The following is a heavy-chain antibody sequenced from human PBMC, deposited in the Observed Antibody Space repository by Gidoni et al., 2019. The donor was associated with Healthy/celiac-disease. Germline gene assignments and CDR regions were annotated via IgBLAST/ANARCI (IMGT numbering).Heavy chain of an antibody. J-gene: IGHJ4*02. Sequence: QVQLHESGPGPVTPSAPLSLTSPVSGCSTSTHYWSWIRQPSAKRLEWLGRIYTSGSTNYNPPLKSRVTITVDTSKNQFSLKLSSGTAADTAVYYCARENCDYVWGSYPGGVDYWGQGTLVTVSS. CDR3: ARENCDYVWGSYPGGVDY. D-gene: IGHD3-16*02. CDR2: IYTSGST. V-gene: IGHV4-4*07. CDR1: GCSTSTHY.